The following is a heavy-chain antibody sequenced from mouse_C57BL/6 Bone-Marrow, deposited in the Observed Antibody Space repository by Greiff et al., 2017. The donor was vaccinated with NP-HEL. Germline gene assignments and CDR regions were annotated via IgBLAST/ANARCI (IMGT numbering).Heavy chain of an antibody. J-gene: IGHJ4*01. CDR1: GYTFTSYW. CDR2: IHPNSGST. CDR3: ARTGYYAMDY. Sequence: QVQLQQSGAELVKPGASVKLSCKASGYTFTSYWMHWVKQRPGQGLEWIGMIHPNSGSTNYNEKFKSKATLTVDKSSITAYMQHSSLTSEDSAVYDCARTGYYAMDYWGRGTSVTVSS. D-gene: IGHD4-1*01. V-gene: IGHV1-64*01.